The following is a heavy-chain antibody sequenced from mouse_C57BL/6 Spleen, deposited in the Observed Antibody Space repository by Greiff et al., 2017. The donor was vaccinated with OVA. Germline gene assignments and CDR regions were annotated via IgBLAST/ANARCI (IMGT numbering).Heavy chain of an antibody. CDR2: ISYSGST. V-gene: IGHV3-1*01. Sequence: DVQLQESGPGMVKPSQSLSLTCTVTGYSITSGYDWHWIRHFPGNKLEWMGYISYSGSTNYNPSLKSRISITHGTSKNHFFLKLNSVTTDDTATYYCAREGPTVEGFADWGHGILVTAAA. CDR3: AREGPTVEGFAD. J-gene: IGHJ3*01. CDR1: GYSITSGYD. D-gene: IGHD1-1*01.